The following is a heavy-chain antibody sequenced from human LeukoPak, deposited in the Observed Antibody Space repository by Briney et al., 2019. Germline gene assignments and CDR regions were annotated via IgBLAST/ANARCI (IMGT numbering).Heavy chain of an antibody. Sequence: SVKVSCKASGGTFSSYANSWVRQAPGQGLEWMGGIIPIFGTANYAQKFQGRVTITTDESTSTAYMELSSLRSEDAAVYYCARFGRTYYYDSSGYTNWFDPWGQGTLVTVSS. V-gene: IGHV1-69*05. J-gene: IGHJ5*02. D-gene: IGHD3-22*01. CDR2: IIPIFGTA. CDR1: GGTFSSYA. CDR3: ARFGRTYYYDSSGYTNWFDP.